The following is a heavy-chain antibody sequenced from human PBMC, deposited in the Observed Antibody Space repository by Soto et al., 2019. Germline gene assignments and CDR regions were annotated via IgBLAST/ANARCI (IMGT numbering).Heavy chain of an antibody. CDR3: ARGSIDGYDKARGFDF. CDR2: IIPIFGTA. CDR1: GGTFSSYA. D-gene: IGHD5-12*01. V-gene: IGHV1-69*01. J-gene: IGHJ4*02. Sequence: QVQLVQSGAEVQKPGSSVKVSCKASGGTFSSYAISWVRQAPGQGLEWLGGIIPIFGTANYAQKFQGRVTITADESTSTAYMEMSSLRYEDTAVYYCARGSIDGYDKARGFDFWGQGTLVTVSS.